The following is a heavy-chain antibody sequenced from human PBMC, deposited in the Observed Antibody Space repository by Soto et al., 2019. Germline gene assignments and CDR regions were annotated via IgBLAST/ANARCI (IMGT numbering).Heavy chain of an antibody. D-gene: IGHD1-26*01. CDR1: GGSFSDYI. CDR2: INHSGSA. Sequence: SETLSLSCDVYGGSFSDYIWTWIRQTPGKGLQWIGQINHSGSANYNPSLKSRVTISVHTSSSQFSLELSSVTAADTAVYYCARGLISGSHYSGGWYYFDSWGQGTQVTVSS. J-gene: IGHJ4*02. V-gene: IGHV4-34*01. CDR3: ARGLISGSHYSGGWYYFDS.